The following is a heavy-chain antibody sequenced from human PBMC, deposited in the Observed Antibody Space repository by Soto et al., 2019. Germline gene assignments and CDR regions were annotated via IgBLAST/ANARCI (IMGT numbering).Heavy chain of an antibody. CDR1: GGSFSGYY. Sequence: QVQLQQWGAGLLKPSETLSLTCAVYGGSFSGYYWSWIRQPPGKGLEWIGEINHSGSTHYNLSLKSRVTISVDTSKNQFSLKLSSVTAADTAVYYCARGRKTAAGTLYFDYWGQGTLVTVSS. D-gene: IGHD6-13*01. J-gene: IGHJ4*02. V-gene: IGHV4-34*01. CDR2: INHSGST. CDR3: ARGRKTAAGTLYFDY.